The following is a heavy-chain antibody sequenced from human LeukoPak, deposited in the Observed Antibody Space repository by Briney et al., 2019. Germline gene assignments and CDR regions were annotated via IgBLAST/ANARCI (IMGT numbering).Heavy chain of an antibody. CDR1: GYTITSFR. CDR3: ARSYYDFWRVVIGY. CDR2: INPNSGGT. J-gene: IGHJ4*02. Sequence: GASVNVSCKASGYTITSFRLHWVRQAPGQGLEWMGWINPNSGGTNYAQKFQGRVTMTRDTSISTAYMELSRLRSDDTAVYYCARSYYDFWRVVIGYWGQGTLVTVSS. D-gene: IGHD3-3*01. V-gene: IGHV1-2*02.